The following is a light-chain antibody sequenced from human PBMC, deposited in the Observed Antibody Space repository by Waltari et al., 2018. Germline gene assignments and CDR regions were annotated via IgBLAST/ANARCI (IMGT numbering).Light chain of an antibody. V-gene: IGLV2-23*02. J-gene: IGLJ1*01. CDR2: DVD. Sequence: QSALTQPASVSASLGQSITISCTGTSSDVATYNRVSWYQQYPGKAPELILYDVDNRPSGVSNRFSGSKSGNTASLTISGLQPEDEADYYCCSYAGRGTYVFGSGTKVTVL. CDR1: SSDVATYNR. CDR3: CSYAGRGTYV.